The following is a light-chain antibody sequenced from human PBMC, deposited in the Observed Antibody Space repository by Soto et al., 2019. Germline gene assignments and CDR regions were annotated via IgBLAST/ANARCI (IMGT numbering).Light chain of an antibody. Sequence: EIVLTQSPATLSLSPGERATLSCRASQSVDSYLAWYQQKGGQSPRLLIFDASNRATGIPARFSGSGSGTDFTLTSSSLEPEDFSVYYCQQHSNRLTFGGGTKVEIK. V-gene: IGKV3-11*01. J-gene: IGKJ4*01. CDR1: QSVDSY. CDR3: QQHSNRLT. CDR2: DAS.